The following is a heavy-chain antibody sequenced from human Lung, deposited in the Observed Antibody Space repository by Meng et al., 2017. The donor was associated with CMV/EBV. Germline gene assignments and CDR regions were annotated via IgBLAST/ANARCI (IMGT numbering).Heavy chain of an antibody. CDR3: ARDDDSSGYYPY. V-gene: IGHV3-30*04. J-gene: IGHJ4*02. D-gene: IGHD3-22*01. CDR1: GFTFSSYA. CDR2: ISYDGSNK. Sequence: GESLKISCAASGFTFSSYAMHWVRQAPGKGLEWVAVISYDGSNKYYADSVKGRFTISRDNSKNTLYLQMNSLRAEDTAVYYCARDDDSSGYYPYWGQGTLVTVSS.